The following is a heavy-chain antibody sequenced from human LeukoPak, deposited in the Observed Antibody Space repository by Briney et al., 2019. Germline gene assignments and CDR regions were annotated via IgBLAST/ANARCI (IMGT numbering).Heavy chain of an antibody. D-gene: IGHD3-16*01. CDR3: ARAAMYDDGSYGHLDV. J-gene: IGHJ6*02. Sequence: SGTLSLTCAVSGGSLSGTNWWSWVRQPPGKGREWIGESHDSGSTNYKSSLRSRVTISVDKSANQFSLKLTSVTATDTAVYYCARAAMYDDGSYGHLDVWGQGTTVTVSS. V-gene: IGHV4-4*02. CDR2: SHDSGST. CDR1: GGSLSGTNW.